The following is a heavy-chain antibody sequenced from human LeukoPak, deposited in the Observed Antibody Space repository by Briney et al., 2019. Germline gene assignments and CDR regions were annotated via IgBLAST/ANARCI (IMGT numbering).Heavy chain of an antibody. CDR2: INHNGNVN. V-gene: IGHV3-7*03. Sequence: GGSLRLSCAASGFTFSSYWMNWARQAPGEGLEWVASINHNGNVNYYVDSVKGRFTISRDNTKNSLYLQMSNLRAEDTAVYFCARGGGLDVWGQGATVTVSS. J-gene: IGHJ6*02. CDR3: ARGGGLDV. D-gene: IGHD3-16*01. CDR1: GFTFSSYW.